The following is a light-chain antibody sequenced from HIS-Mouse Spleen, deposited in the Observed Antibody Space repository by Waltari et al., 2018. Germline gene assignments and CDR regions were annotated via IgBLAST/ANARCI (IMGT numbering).Light chain of an antibody. Sequence: SYVLTQPPPVPVAPGQTARITCGGNNIGSKSQHWYQQKPGPAPVLVVYDDSDRPSGIPERFSGSNSGNTATLTISRVEAGDEADYYCQVWDSSSDRVFGTGTKVTVL. CDR2: DDS. CDR3: QVWDSSSDRV. V-gene: IGLV3-21*02. CDR1: NIGSKS. J-gene: IGLJ1*01.